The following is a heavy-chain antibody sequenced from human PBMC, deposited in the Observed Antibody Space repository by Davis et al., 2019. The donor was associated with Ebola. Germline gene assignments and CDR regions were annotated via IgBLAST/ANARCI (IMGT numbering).Heavy chain of an antibody. Sequence: AASVKVSCKASGYTFTSYAMHWVRQAPGQRLEWMGWISAYNGNTNYAQKLQGRVTMTTDTSTSTAYMELRSLRSDDTAVYYCARAVVPAGPFDPWGQGTLVTVSS. D-gene: IGHD2-2*01. CDR3: ARAVVPAGPFDP. CDR2: ISAYNGNT. V-gene: IGHV1-18*01. J-gene: IGHJ5*02. CDR1: GYTFTSYA.